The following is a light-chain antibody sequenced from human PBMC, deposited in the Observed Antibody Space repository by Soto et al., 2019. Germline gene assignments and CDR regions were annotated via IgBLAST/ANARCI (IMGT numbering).Light chain of an antibody. J-gene: IGKJ1*01. Sequence: DIQMTQSPSSLSASVGDRVTISCRASQNIDTYLNWYQQKPGKGPNLLIYGASSLQSGGPSRFSGSGSGTDFTLTITSLQPEDFATYYCQQSYNTPRTFGQGTKVEVK. CDR1: QNIDTY. V-gene: IGKV1-39*01. CDR3: QQSYNTPRT. CDR2: GAS.